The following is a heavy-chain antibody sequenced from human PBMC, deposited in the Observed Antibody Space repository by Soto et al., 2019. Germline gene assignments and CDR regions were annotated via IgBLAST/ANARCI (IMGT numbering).Heavy chain of an antibody. CDR2: ISYDGSNK. CDR1: GFTFSSYG. J-gene: IGHJ4*02. V-gene: IGHV3-30*18. Sequence: GGSLRLSCAASGFTFSSYGMHWVRQAPGKGLEWVAVISYDGSNKYYADSVKGRFTISRDNSKNTLYLQMNSLRAEDTAVYYCAKGRGYSYGGAFDYWGQGTLGTVAS. D-gene: IGHD5-18*01. CDR3: AKGRGYSYGGAFDY.